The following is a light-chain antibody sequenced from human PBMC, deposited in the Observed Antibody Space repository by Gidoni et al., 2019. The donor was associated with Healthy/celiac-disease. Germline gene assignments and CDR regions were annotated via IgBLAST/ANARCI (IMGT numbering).Light chain of an antibody. J-gene: IGKJ5*01. V-gene: IGKV3-11*01. CDR2: DAS. CDR3: QQRSNWPAIT. CDR1: QSVSSY. Sequence: ELVLTQSRATLSLSPGERATLPCRPSQSVSSYLAWYQQKPGQAPRRLIYDASNRATGIPARFSGSGSGTDFTLTISSLEPQDFAVYYCQQRSNWPAITFXQXTRLEIK.